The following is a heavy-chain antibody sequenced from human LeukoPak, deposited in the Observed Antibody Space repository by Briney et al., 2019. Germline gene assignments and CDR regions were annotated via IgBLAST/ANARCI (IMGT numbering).Heavy chain of an antibody. CDR2: IYTSGST. CDR3: ARDLLYYYDSSGQRAFDY. Sequence: SETLSLTCTVSGGSISSGSYYWSWIRQPAGKGLEYIGRIYTSGSTSYNPSLKSRVTISVDTSKNQFSLKLSSVTAAETAVYYCARDLLYYYDSSGQRAFDYWGQGTLVTVSS. CDR1: GGSISSGSYY. J-gene: IGHJ4*02. V-gene: IGHV4-61*02. D-gene: IGHD3-22*01.